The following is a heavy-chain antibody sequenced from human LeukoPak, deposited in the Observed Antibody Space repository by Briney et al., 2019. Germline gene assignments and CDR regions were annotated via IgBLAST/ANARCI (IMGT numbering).Heavy chain of an antibody. D-gene: IGHD6-6*01. CDR2: IRYDGSNK. V-gene: IGHV3-30*02. CDR3: AKDLYSSSSGWFDP. Sequence: PGGSLRLSCAASGFTFSSYGMHWVRQAPGKGLEWVAFIRYDGSNKYYADSVKGRFTISRDNSKNTLYLQMNSLRAEDTAVYYCAKDLYSSSSGWFDPWGQGTLVTVPS. CDR1: GFTFSSYG. J-gene: IGHJ5*02.